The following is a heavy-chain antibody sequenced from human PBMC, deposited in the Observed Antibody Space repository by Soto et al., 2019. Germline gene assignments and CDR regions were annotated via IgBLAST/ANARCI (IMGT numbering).Heavy chain of an antibody. J-gene: IGHJ4*02. D-gene: IGHD6-19*01. V-gene: IGHV3-30-3*01. CDR2: ISYDGSSK. CDR1: GFTFSSYA. Sequence: QVQLVESGGGVVQPGRSLRLSCAASGFTFSSYAMHWVRQAPGKGLEWVAVISYDGSSKYYADSVKGRFIISRDNSKNTLYLQMNSLRPEDTAVYYCASRPVAGPFDYWGQGTLVTVSS. CDR3: ASRPVAGPFDY.